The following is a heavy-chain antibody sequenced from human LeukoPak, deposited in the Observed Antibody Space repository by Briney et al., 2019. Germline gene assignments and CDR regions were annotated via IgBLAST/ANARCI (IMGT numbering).Heavy chain of an antibody. J-gene: IGHJ4*02. CDR3: AKGPDRNYYFDY. Sequence: GGSLRLSCAASGFTFSSYGMHWVRQAPGKGLEWVAFIRYDGSNKSYADSVKGRFTISRDNSKNTLYLQMNSLRAEDTAVYYCAKGPDRNYYFDYWGQGTLVTVSS. V-gene: IGHV3-30*02. CDR2: IRYDGSNK. D-gene: IGHD3-22*01. CDR1: GFTFSSYG.